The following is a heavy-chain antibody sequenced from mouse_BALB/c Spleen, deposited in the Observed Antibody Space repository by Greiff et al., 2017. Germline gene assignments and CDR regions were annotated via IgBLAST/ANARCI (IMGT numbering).Heavy chain of an antibody. CDR1: GYTFTSYV. J-gene: IGHJ3*01. CDR2: INPYNDGT. CDR3: AREDDYDVGVFAY. Sequence: VQLKESGPELVKPGASVKMSCKASGYTFTSYVMHWVKQKPGQGLEWIGYINPYNDGTKYNEKFKGKATLTSDKSSSTAYMELSSLTSEDSAVYYCAREDDYDVGVFAYWGQGTLVTVSA. D-gene: IGHD2-4*01. V-gene: IGHV1-14*01.